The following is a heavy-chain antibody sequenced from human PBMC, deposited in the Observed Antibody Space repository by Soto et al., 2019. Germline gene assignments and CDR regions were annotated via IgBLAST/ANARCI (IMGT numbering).Heavy chain of an antibody. J-gene: IGHJ5*02. D-gene: IGHD6-13*01. CDR3: ARGIGAAST. Sequence: QVQLQESGPGLVKPSQTLSLTCTVSGGSITSSDYYWSWIRQPPGKGLEWIGYIYFSGSTNYNPSLKSRVTILADRSKSQFSLKLRSVTAADTAIYYCARGIGAASTWGQGTLVTVSS. CDR2: IYFSGST. CDR1: GGSITSSDYY. V-gene: IGHV4-30-4*01.